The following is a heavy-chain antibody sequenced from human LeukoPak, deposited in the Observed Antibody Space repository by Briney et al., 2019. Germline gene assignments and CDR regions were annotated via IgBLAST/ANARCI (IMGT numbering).Heavy chain of an antibody. Sequence: PGGSLRLSCAASGFTFSSYAMHWVRQAPGNGLGWVAVISYVGSNKYYADSVKGRFSLHRDNSKNTLYMQMNSLRAGDTAVYYCARPPSDYYDSSGYYYEDAIDIWGQGTMVTVSS. D-gene: IGHD3-22*01. CDR2: ISYVGSNK. CDR3: ARPPSDYYDSSGYYYEDAIDI. V-gene: IGHV3-30*04. J-gene: IGHJ3*02. CDR1: GFTFSSYA.